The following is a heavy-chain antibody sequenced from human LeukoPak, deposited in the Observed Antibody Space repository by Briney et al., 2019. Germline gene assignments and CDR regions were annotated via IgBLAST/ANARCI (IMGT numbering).Heavy chain of an antibody. CDR2: INSDGSST. D-gene: IGHD3-3*01. Sequence: PGGSLRLSCAASGFTFSSYWMHWVRQAPGKGLVWVSRINSDGSSTSYADSVKGRFTISRDNAKNTLYLQMNSLRAEDTAVYYCARVRYDCWSGYDNWFDPWGQGTLVTVSS. CDR3: ARVRYDCWSGYDNWFDP. V-gene: IGHV3-74*01. J-gene: IGHJ5*02. CDR1: GFTFSSYW.